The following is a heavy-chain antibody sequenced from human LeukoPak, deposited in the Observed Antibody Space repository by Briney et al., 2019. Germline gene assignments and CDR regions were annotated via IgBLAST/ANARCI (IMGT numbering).Heavy chain of an antibody. V-gene: IGHV4-4*02. CDR3: ARNGGFDQDV. D-gene: IGHD2-8*01. Sequence: SETLSLTCAVFGDSISNNNCYSWVRQSPGKGLEWIGEICPRGGINYNPSLRSRVMITGDRPKNQFSLYIHSVTAADSAIYYRARNGGFDQDVWGQGTTVTVSS. CDR1: GDSISNNNC. J-gene: IGHJ6*02. CDR2: ICPRGGI.